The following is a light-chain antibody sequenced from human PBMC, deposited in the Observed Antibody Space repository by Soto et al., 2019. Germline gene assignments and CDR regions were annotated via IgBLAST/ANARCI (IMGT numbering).Light chain of an antibody. CDR2: DAA. CDR1: QSVSPY. CDR3: QQRSDWPT. Sequence: IVLTQSPATLSLSPGERATLSCRASQSVSPYLAWYQQKGGQAPRRLIYDAASRATGIPARFSGRGSGTDFTLTISNLEPEDCAVYYCQQRSDWPTFCGGTTVEIK. J-gene: IGKJ4*01. V-gene: IGKV3-11*01.